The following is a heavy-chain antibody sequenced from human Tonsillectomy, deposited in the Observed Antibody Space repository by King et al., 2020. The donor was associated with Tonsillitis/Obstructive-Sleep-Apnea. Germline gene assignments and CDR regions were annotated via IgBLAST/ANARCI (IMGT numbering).Heavy chain of an antibody. CDR3: ARAGYYGDYPYFDF. CDR2: IYYSGST. CDR1: GGSISRGGYY. D-gene: IGHD4-17*01. J-gene: IGHJ4*02. V-gene: IGHV4-31*03. Sequence: VQLQESGPGLVKPSQTLSLTCTVSGGSISRGGYYWSWIRQHPGKGLEWIGYIYYSGSTYYNPSLKSRVTISVNTSKNQFSLKLSSVTAADTGGYYCARAGYYGDYPYFDFWGQGTLVTVSS.